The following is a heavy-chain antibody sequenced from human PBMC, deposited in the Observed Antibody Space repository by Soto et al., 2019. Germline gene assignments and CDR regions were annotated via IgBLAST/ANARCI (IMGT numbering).Heavy chain of an antibody. J-gene: IGHJ4*01. CDR2: ISSRSDYI. V-gene: IGHV3-21*01. CDR1: EFTFSLYS. D-gene: IGHD6-19*01. Sequence: AGGSLRLSCATSEFTFSLYSLSWAPQAPGKGLEWVSSISSRSDYIYYTDSVKGRFIISRDDAKNSLYLQMNSLRAEDTAVYYCARWALEGPTSGWAYYFDYWGHGTLVTVSS. CDR3: ARWALEGPTSGWAYYFDY.